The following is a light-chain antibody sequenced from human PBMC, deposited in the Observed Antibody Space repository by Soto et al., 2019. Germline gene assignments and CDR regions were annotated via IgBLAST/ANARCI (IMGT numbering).Light chain of an antibody. V-gene: IGKV3-20*01. CDR2: DAS. CDR3: QQYYTWPLT. Sequence: EIVLTQSPGTLSLSPGERATLSCRASQSVSSSYLAWYQEKPGQAPRLLIYDASIRATGIPARFSGSGSGTEFTLTISSLQSEDFAVYYCQQYYTWPLTFGQGTRLEIK. CDR1: QSVSSSY. J-gene: IGKJ5*01.